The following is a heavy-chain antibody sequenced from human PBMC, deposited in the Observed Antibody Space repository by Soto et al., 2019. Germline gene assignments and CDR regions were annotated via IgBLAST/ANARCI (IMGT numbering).Heavy chain of an antibody. CDR1: GGSFSGYY. CDR2: INHSGST. CDR3: ARDKITGLFDY. V-gene: IGHV4-34*01. Sequence: SETLSLTCAVYGGSFSGYYWTWIRQPPGTGLEWIGEINHSGSTNYNPSLKSRVTISVDTSKNQFSLKLTSVTAADTAVYYCARDKITGLFDYWGKGTLVPVSS. J-gene: IGHJ4*02. D-gene: IGHD1-1*01.